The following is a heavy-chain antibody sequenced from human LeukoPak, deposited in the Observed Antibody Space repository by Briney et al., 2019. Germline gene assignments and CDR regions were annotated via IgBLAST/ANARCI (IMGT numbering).Heavy chain of an antibody. V-gene: IGHV4-59*08. Sequence: SETLSLTCTVSGGSISGYYWSWIRQPPGKGLEWIGYIFYTGSTNYNPSLKSRVTISVDTSKNQFSLKLSSVTAADTAVYYCARHPLPAAPFDYWGQGTLVTVSS. D-gene: IGHD2-2*01. CDR1: GGSISGYY. CDR3: ARHPLPAAPFDY. CDR2: IFYTGST. J-gene: IGHJ4*02.